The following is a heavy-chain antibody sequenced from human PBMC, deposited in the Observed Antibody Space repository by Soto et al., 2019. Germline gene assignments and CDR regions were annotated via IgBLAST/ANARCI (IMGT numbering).Heavy chain of an antibody. Sequence: QVQLQESGPGLVKPSETLSLTCTVSGGSISSYYWSWIRQPPGKGLEWIGYIYYSGSTNYNPSLKSRVTISVDTSKNQFSLKLSSVTAADTAVYYCARHGGVYDFWRIDYYYYMDVWGKGTTVTVSS. J-gene: IGHJ6*03. CDR3: ARHGGVYDFWRIDYYYYMDV. CDR2: IYYSGST. D-gene: IGHD3-3*01. V-gene: IGHV4-59*08. CDR1: GGSISSYY.